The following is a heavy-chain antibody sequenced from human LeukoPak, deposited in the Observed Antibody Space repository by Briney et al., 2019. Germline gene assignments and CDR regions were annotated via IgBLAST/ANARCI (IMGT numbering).Heavy chain of an antibody. V-gene: IGHV4-39*01. CDR2: VHFTGST. CDR1: GVSISNNYYY. CDR3: ATLGLLRGAGFNLATHFDF. Sequence: PSETLSLTCTVSGVSISNNYYYWAWIRHPPGEGLELIGYVHFTGSTFYNSPLKSRVTISADTSQNQFTLSLTSVTAADTAVHYCATLGLLRGAGFNLATHFDFWGQGTLVTASS. D-gene: IGHD1-26*01. J-gene: IGHJ4*02.